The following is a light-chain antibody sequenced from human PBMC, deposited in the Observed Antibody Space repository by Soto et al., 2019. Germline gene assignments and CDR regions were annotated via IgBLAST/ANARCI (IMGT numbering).Light chain of an antibody. V-gene: IGLV2-8*01. CDR1: SSDFGAYNF. J-gene: IGLJ2*01. CDR3: TSYAGRSIHVL. CDR2: EFT. Sequence: QSVLTQPPSASGSPGQSVTISCTGTSSDFGAYNFVSWYQQQPVKAPKLMIYEFTKQPSGVSDRFSGYMSGNTASLTVSGLQAEFAADSSRTSYAGRSIHVLFGGGTKVTVL.